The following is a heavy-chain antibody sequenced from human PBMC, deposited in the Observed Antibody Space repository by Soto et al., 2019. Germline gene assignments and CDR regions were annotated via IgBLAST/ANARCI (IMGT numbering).Heavy chain of an antibody. D-gene: IGHD3-16*02. CDR3: ARDRRYYDYVGGSYRERYYFDY. J-gene: IGHJ4*02. Sequence: PSETLSLTCTVSGGSMTTYYWSWIRQPPGKGLEWIGYIFYTGSTNYNPSLKSRVTISADTSKKQFSLKLTSVTAADTAVYYCARDRRYYDYVGGSYRERYYFDYWGKGTLVTVYS. CDR1: GGSMTTYY. V-gene: IGHV4-59*01. CDR2: IFYTGST.